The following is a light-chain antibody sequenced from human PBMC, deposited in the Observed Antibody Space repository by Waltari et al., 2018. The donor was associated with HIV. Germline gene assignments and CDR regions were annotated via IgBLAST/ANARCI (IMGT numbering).Light chain of an antibody. Sequence: QSVLTQPPSVSAAPGQKVTISCSGGNSHASNNFVSWYQQLPGRAPRLLIYDNEKRPSRIPDRFSAFKAGMSATLVITGLQIVDEADYYCGTWDSSLSLYVFGTGTTVAVL. J-gene: IGLJ1*01. CDR3: GTWDSSLSLYV. CDR2: DNE. CDR1: NSHASNNF. V-gene: IGLV1-51*01.